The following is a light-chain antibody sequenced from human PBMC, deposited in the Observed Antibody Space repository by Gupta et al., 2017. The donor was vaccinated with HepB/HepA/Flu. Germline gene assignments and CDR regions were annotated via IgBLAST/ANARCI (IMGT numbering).Light chain of an antibody. J-gene: IGLJ1*01. Sequence: QSALTPPASVSGSPGQSITISCTGTFSDVGGYDYVSWYQQHPGKAPKLLIYDVRDRPSGASNRFSGSKSGNTASLTISGLQAEDEADYYCSSYTSSFTGVFGTGTKVTVL. CDR2: DVR. CDR3: SSYTSSFTGV. CDR1: FSDVGGYDY. V-gene: IGLV2-14*03.